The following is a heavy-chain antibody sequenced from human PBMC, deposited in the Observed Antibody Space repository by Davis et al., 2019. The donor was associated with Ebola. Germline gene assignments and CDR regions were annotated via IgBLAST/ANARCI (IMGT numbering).Heavy chain of an antibody. J-gene: IGHJ5*02. CDR1: GGSISSSSYY. CDR2: MYYTGTT. D-gene: IGHD6-6*01. Sequence: MPSETLSLTCTVSGGSISSSSYYWGWIRQPPGKGLEWIGSMYYTGTTYYDPPLRGRVTMSVDTSKNQFSLRLSSVTAADTAVYYCARDLGLVSSSSGGWFDPWGQGTLVTVSS. V-gene: IGHV4-39*02. CDR3: ARDLGLVSSSSGGWFDP.